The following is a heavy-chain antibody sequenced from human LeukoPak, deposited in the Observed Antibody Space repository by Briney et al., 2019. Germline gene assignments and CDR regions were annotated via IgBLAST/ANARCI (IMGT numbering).Heavy chain of an antibody. CDR1: GGSISSYY. J-gene: IGHJ4*02. Sequence: PSETLSLTCTVSGGSISSYYWSWIRQPPGKGLEWIGYIYYSGSTNYNPSLKSRVTISVDTSKNQFSLKLSSVTAAATAVYYCAGYCDSSGSYLGYFDYWGQGTLVTVSS. V-gene: IGHV4-59*01. D-gene: IGHD3-22*01. CDR3: AGYCDSSGSYLGYFDY. CDR2: IYYSGST.